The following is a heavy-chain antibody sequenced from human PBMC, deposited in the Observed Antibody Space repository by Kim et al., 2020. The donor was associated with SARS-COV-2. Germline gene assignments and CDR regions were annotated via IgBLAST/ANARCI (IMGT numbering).Heavy chain of an antibody. CDR2: ISASGVGT. CDR3: AKRRDGYYPEDY. J-gene: IGHJ4*02. Sequence: GGSLRLSCVASGFTFNNYAMTWFRQAPGRGLEWLSTISASGVGTAYTDSVRGRFTISRDNSKNMLYLQMNSLRAEDTAIFYCAKRRDGYYPEDYWGERTPVTVSS. D-gene: IGHD1-26*01. CDR1: GFTFNNYA. V-gene: IGHV3-23*01.